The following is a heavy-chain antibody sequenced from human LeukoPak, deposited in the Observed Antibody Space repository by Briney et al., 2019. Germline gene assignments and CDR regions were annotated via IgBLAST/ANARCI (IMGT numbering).Heavy chain of an antibody. CDR3: ARSYSSSWYYFDY. V-gene: IGHV4-59*08. CDR1: GGSISSYY. Sequence: SETLSLTCPVSGGSISSYYWSWIRQPPGKGLEWIGYIYYSGSTNYNPSLKSRVTISVDTSKNQFSLKLSSVTAADTAVYYCARSYSSSWYYFDYWGQGTLVTVSS. D-gene: IGHD6-13*01. J-gene: IGHJ4*02. CDR2: IYYSGST.